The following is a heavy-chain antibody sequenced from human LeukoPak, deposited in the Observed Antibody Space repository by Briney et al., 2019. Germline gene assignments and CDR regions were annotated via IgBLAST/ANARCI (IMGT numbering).Heavy chain of an antibody. D-gene: IGHD5-24*01. CDR2: IYTSGST. J-gene: IGHJ1*01. Sequence: SETLSLTCTVSGGSISSYYWSWIRQPPGKGLEWIGYIYTSGSTNYNPSLKSRVTISVDTSKNQFSLKLSSVTAADTAVYYCARHARDGYINAEYFQHWGQGTLVTVSS. V-gene: IGHV4-4*09. CDR1: GGSISSYY. CDR3: ARHARDGYINAEYFQH.